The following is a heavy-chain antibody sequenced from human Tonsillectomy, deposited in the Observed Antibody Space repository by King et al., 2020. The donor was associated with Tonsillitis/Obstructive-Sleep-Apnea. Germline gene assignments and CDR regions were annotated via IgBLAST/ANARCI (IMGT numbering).Heavy chain of an antibody. D-gene: IGHD3-3*01. Sequence: VQLQESGPGLVKPSETLSLTCTVSGGSISSYYWSWIRQPPGKGLEWIGYIYYSGSTNYNPSLKSRVTISVDTSKKQFSLKLSSVTAADTAVYYFARHWTNDFWRGGYFDLWGRGTLVTVSS. V-gene: IGHV4-59*08. CDR3: ARHWTNDFWRGGYFDL. CDR2: IYYSGST. CDR1: GGSISSYY. J-gene: IGHJ2*01.